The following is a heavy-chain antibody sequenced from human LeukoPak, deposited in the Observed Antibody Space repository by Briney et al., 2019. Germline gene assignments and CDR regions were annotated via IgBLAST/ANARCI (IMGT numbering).Heavy chain of an antibody. D-gene: IGHD3-3*01. CDR2: VSAYNGNT. V-gene: IGHV1-18*01. CDR1: GYTFTSYG. J-gene: IGHJ6*03. CDR3: ARVFSVGYMDV. Sequence: ASVKVSCKASGYTFTSYGVTWVRQAPGQGLEWMGWVSAYNGNTNSAQKLQGRVTMTTDTSTSTAYMELRSLRSDDTAIYYCARVFSVGYMDVWGKGTTVTISS.